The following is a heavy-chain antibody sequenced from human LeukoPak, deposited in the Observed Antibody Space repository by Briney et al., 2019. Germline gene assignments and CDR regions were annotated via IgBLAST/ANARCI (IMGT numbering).Heavy chain of an antibody. J-gene: IGHJ4*02. CDR2: ISTYNGNT. V-gene: IGHV1-18*01. CDR3: ARDLGKVPQGY. CDR1: GYTFIDYG. D-gene: IGHD3-16*01. Sequence: ASVKVSCKASGYTFIDYGINWVRQAPGQGLEWMAWISTYNGNTKYSQKFQGRVTLTTDTSTTTAYMELRSLRSDDTAVYYCARDLGKVPQGYWGQGTLVTVSS.